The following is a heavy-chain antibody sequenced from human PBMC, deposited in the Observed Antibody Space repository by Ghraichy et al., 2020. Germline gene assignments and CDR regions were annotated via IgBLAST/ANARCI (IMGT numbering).Heavy chain of an antibody. CDR1: GFTFSSYD. D-gene: IGHD2-15*01. V-gene: IGHV3-13*01. J-gene: IGHJ4*02. CDR2: IGTAGDT. CDR3: ARVGRGDYLDY. Sequence: GGSLRLSCAPSGFTFSSYDMHWVRQATGKGLEWVSAIGTAGDTYYPDSVKGRFTISRENAKNSLYLQMNSLRAGDTAVYYCARVGRGDYLDYWGQGTLVTVSS.